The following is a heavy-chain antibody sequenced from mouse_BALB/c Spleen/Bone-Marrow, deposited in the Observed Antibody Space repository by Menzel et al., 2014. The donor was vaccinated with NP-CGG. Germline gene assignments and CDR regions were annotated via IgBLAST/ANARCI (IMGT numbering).Heavy chain of an antibody. V-gene: IGHV3-6*02. CDR3: ARRGYGNLDY. Sequence: ESGPGLVKPSQSLSLTCSVTGYSITSGYYWNWIRQFPGNKLEWMGYITYDGSNNYNPSLKNRISITRDTPKNQFFLKLNSVTTEDTATYYCARRGYGNLDYWGQGTTLTVSS. D-gene: IGHD2-10*02. J-gene: IGHJ2*01. CDR2: ITYDGSN. CDR1: GYSITSGYY.